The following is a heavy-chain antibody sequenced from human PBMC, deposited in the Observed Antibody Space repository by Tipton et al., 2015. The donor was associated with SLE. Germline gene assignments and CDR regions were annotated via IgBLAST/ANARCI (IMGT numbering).Heavy chain of an antibody. Sequence: SLRLSCAASGFIFNSHGMHWVRQAPGKGLQWVAFTRNDGRNKYYADSVKGRFTISRDNSKNTLYLQMSSLKAEDTAVYYCAKDGARGYYYYGMDVWGQGTTVTVSS. V-gene: IGHV3-30*02. D-gene: IGHD3-16*01. CDR2: TRNDGRNK. CDR1: GFIFNSHG. J-gene: IGHJ6*02. CDR3: AKDGARGYYYYGMDV.